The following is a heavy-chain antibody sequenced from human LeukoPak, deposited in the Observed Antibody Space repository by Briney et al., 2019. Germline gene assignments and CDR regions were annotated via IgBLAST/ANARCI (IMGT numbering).Heavy chain of an antibody. V-gene: IGHV3-23*01. CDR3: ARGPAVAMAYYYYYGMDV. J-gene: IGHJ6*02. D-gene: IGHD6-19*01. CDR1: GFTFSSYA. Sequence: GGSLRLSCAASGFTFSSYAMSWVRQAPGKGPEWVSAISGSGGSTYYADSVKGRFTISRDNSKNTLYLQMNSLRAEDTAVYYCARGPAVAMAYYYYYGMDVWGQGTTVTVSS. CDR2: ISGSGGST.